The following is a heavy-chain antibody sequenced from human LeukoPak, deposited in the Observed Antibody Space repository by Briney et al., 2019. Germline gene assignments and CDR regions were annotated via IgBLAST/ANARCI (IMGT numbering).Heavy chain of an antibody. CDR2: IYYSGST. CDR3: ARASHGWYFDL. Sequence: SETLSLTCTVSGGSISSYYWSWIRQPPGKGLEWIGYIYYSGSTYYNPSLKSRVTISLDTSKNQFSLKLRSVTAADTAVYYCARASHGWYFDLWGRGTLVNVSS. D-gene: IGHD6-6*01. V-gene: IGHV4-59*12. CDR1: GGSISSYY. J-gene: IGHJ2*01.